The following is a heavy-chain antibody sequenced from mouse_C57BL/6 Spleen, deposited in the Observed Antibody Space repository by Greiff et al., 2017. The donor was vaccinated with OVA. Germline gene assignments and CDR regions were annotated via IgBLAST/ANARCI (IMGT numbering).Heavy chain of an antibody. J-gene: IGHJ3*01. CDR2: IDPSDSYT. V-gene: IGHV1-69*01. D-gene: IGHD2-4*01. CDR1: GYTFTSYW. Sequence: QVQLKQPGAELVMPGASVKLSCKASGYTFTSYWLHWVKQRPGQGLEWIGEIDPSDSYTNYNQKFKGKSTLTVDKSSSTAYMQLSSLTSEDSAVYYGARGYDYDGGPWFADWGQGTLVTVSA. CDR3: ARGYDYDGGPWFAD.